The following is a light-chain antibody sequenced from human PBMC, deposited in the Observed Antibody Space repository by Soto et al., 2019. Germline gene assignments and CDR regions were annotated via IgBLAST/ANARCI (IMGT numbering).Light chain of an antibody. CDR3: QSYDTSLSGVV. CDR1: SSNIGIPYD. CDR2: GDS. V-gene: IGLV1-40*01. Sequence: QSVLTQPPSVSGAPGQRVTISCTGSSSNIGIPYDVHWYQQLPGTAPKLLIYGDSNRPSGVPDRFSGSKSGTSASLDITGLEDEDEADYYCQSYDTSLSGVVFGGGTKLTVL. J-gene: IGLJ2*01.